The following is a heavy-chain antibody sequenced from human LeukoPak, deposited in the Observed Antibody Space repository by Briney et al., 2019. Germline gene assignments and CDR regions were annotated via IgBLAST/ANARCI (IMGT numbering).Heavy chain of an antibody. J-gene: IGHJ4*02. Sequence: SETLSLACTVSGVSISSSNSYWGWIRQPPGKGLEWIGSIYYSGNTYYNASLKSQVSISIDTSKNQFSLRLTSATAADTAVYYCARQTGSGLFILPGGQGTLVTVSS. CDR3: ARQTGSGLFILP. D-gene: IGHD3/OR15-3a*01. V-gene: IGHV4-39*01. CDR1: GVSISSSNSY. CDR2: IYYSGNT.